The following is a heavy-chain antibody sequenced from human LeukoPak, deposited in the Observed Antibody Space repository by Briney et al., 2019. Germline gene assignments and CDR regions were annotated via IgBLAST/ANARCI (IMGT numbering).Heavy chain of an antibody. CDR2: IIPIFGTA. J-gene: IGHJ4*02. V-gene: IGHV1-69*05. D-gene: IGHD6-13*01. Sequence: SVKASCKASGGTFSSYAISWVRQAPGQGLEWMGGIIPIFGTANYAQKFQGRVTITTDESTSTAYMELSSLRSEDTAVYYCARPLGYSSSWYGGYWGQGTLVTVSS. CDR3: ARPLGYSSSWYGGY. CDR1: GGTFSSYA.